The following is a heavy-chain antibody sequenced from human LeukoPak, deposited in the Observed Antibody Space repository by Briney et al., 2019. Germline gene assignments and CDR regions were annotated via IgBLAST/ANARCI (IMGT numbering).Heavy chain of an antibody. J-gene: IGHJ4*02. Sequence: PGGSLRLSCAASGFTFSSYAMSWVRQAPGKGLEWVSSISSSSSYIYYADSVKGRFTISRDNAKNSLYLQMNSLRAEDAAVYYCARDLSSIAARQEDYWGQGTLVTVSS. D-gene: IGHD6-6*01. CDR3: ARDLSSIAARQEDY. CDR1: GFTFSSYA. V-gene: IGHV3-21*01. CDR2: ISSSSSYI.